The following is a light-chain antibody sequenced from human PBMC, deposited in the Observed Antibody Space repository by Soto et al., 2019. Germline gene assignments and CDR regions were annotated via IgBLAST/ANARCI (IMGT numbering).Light chain of an antibody. CDR1: SSDVGGHNS. J-gene: IGLJ2*01. V-gene: IGLV2-8*01. CDR3: CSYAVSNSLV. Sequence: QSVLTQPPSASGSPGQSVTISCTGTSSDVGGHNSVSWYQHHPGKAPKLMIYDVTKRPSGVPGRFSGSKSGNTASLTVSGLQAEDEADYYCCSYAVSNSLVFGGGTKLPS. CDR2: DVT.